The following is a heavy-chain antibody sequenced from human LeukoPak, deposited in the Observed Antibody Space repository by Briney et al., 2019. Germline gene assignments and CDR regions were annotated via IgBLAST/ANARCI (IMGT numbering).Heavy chain of an antibody. Sequence: GGSLRLSCAASGFTFSSYAMSWVRQAPGKGLEWVSGISGSGGSTYYADSVKGRFTISRDNSKNTLYLQMNSLRAEDTAVYYCARDHDYGDYYTFDYWGQGTLVTVSS. J-gene: IGHJ4*02. D-gene: IGHD4-17*01. CDR1: GFTFSSYA. CDR3: ARDHDYGDYYTFDY. V-gene: IGHV3-23*01. CDR2: ISGSGGST.